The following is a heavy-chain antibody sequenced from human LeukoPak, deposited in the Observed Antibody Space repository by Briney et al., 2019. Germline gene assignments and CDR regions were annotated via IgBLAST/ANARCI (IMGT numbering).Heavy chain of an antibody. CDR3: AREYSSGWYENYFDY. CDR1: GFNFISYY. CDR2: INSDGSST. V-gene: IGHV3-74*01. Sequence: GGSLRPSCAASGFNFISYYMHWVRQDPGKGLVWVSRINSDGSSTRYADSVKGRFTISRDNAKNTLYLQMNSLRAEDTAVYYCAREYSSGWYENYFDYWGQGTLVTVSS. J-gene: IGHJ4*02. D-gene: IGHD6-19*01.